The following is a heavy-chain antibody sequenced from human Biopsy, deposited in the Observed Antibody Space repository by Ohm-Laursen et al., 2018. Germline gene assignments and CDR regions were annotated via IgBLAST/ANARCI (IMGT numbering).Heavy chain of an antibody. V-gene: IGHV4-31*03. CDR3: ARLGSGDYFPTFFDF. Sequence: TLSLTCSVSGVSINGGRYYWNWIRHHPGKGLEWIGSIFYSANTYYNPSLKSRVTISVDTSKNQFSPKLSSVTAADTAVYYCARLGSGDYFPTFFDFWGQGALVTVSS. CDR2: IFYSANT. D-gene: IGHD5-12*01. CDR1: GVSINGGRYY. J-gene: IGHJ4*02.